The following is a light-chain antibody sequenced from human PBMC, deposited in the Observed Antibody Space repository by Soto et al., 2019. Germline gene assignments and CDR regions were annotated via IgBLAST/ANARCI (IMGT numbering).Light chain of an antibody. CDR2: ETS. J-gene: IGKJ1*01. Sequence: DIHMTQSPPSLSASVGDRVTITCRASQSISSYLNWYQQKPGKAPKLLIYETSSLESGVPSRFSGSESGTDFTLTISSLQPEDFATYYCQQSYSTPQTFGQGTKVDIK. CDR3: QQSYSTPQT. CDR1: QSISSY. V-gene: IGKV1-39*01.